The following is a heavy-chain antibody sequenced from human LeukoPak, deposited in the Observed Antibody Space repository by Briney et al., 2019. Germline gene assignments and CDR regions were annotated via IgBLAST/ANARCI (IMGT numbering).Heavy chain of an antibody. J-gene: IGHJ5*02. CDR3: ARDLGCSSTSCYARNWFDP. CDR1: GGSISSSSYY. Sequence: SETLSLTCTVSGGSISSSSYYWGWIRQPPGKGLEWIGSIYYSGSTYYNPSLKSRVTISVDTSKNQFSLKLSSVTAADTAVYYCARDLGCSSTSCYARNWFDPWGQGTLVTVSS. D-gene: IGHD2-2*01. CDR2: IYYSGST. V-gene: IGHV4-39*07.